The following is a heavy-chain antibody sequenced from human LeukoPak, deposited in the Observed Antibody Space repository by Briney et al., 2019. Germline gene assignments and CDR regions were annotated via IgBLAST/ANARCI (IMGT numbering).Heavy chain of an antibody. J-gene: IGHJ1*01. CDR1: GGSISSYY. CDR3: ARDSRGANRD. V-gene: IGHV4-59*01. CDR2: IYYSGST. Sequence: SEALSLTCTVSGGSISSYYWSWIRQPPGKGLEWIGYIYYSGSTNYNPSLKSRVTISVDTSKNQFSLKLSSVTAADTAVYYCARDSRGANRDWGQGTLVTVSS.